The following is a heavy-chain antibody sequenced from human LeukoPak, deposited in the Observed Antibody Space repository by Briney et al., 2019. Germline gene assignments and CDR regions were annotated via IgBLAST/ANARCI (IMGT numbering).Heavy chain of an antibody. Sequence: SETLSLTCAVSGGSISSGGYSWSWIRQPPGKGLEWIGYIYYSGSTYYNPSLKSRVTISVDTSKNQFSLKLSSVTAADTAVYYCASEDYGDYVTYWGQGTLVTVSS. CDR1: GGSISSGGYS. V-gene: IGHV4-30-2*05. D-gene: IGHD4-17*01. CDR2: IYYSGST. J-gene: IGHJ4*02. CDR3: ASEDYGDYVTY.